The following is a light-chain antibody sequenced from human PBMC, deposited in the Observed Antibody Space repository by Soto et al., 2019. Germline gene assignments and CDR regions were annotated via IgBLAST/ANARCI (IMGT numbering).Light chain of an antibody. Sequence: QSVLTQPPSASGTPGQRVTISCSGSSSNIGTYTVNRYQQLPGTAPKLLIYNNDQRPSGVPDRFSGFKYGTAASLAISGLQSEDEAEYYCAAWDDSLSGLYVFGTATKLTVL. V-gene: IGLV1-44*01. CDR3: AAWDDSLSGLYV. CDR2: NND. J-gene: IGLJ1*01. CDR1: SSNIGTYT.